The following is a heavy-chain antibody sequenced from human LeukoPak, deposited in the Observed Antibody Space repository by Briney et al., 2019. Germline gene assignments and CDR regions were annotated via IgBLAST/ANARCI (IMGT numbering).Heavy chain of an antibody. CDR1: GYTFTGYY. Sequence: ASVKVSCKASGYTFTGYYMHWVRQAPGQGLEWMGWINPNSGGTNYAQKFQGRVTLTRDTSISTAYMELSRLRSDDTAVYYCARVGGVYCSGGSCSFDYWGQGTLVTVSS. CDR2: INPNSGGT. J-gene: IGHJ4*02. D-gene: IGHD2-15*01. CDR3: ARVGGVYCSGGSCSFDY. V-gene: IGHV1-2*02.